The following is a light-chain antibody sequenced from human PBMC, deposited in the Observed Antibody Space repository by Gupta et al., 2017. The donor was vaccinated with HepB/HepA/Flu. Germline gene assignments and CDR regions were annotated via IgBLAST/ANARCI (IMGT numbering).Light chain of an antibody. CDR1: SSNLGSNT. J-gene: IGLJ1*01. V-gene: IGLV1-44*01. CDR3: AALDDSLNGYV. Sequence: QSVLTQPPSASVTPGQRVTISCSGSSSNLGSNTVNWYQQLPGTAPKLLIYSSNQRPSGFPDRFSGSKSGTSASLAISGLQAEDEADYYCAALDDSLNGYVFGTGTKVTVL. CDR2: SSN.